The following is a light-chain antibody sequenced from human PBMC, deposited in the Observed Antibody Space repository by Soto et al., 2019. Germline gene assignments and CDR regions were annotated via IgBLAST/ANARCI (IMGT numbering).Light chain of an antibody. CDR3: QRCANWPPKWT. J-gene: IGKJ1*01. Sequence: EIVLTQSPATLSVSPGERVTLSCRASQSVRSTVAWYQQKSGQAPRLPMYDASNRATGVPARFSGSGSGTDFALTISSLEPEDFAFSFCQRCANWPPKWTFGQGTKVDIK. CDR2: DAS. CDR1: QSVRST. V-gene: IGKV3-11*01.